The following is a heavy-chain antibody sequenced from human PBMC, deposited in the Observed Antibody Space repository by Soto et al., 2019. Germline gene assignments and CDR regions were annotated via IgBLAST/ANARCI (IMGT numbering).Heavy chain of an antibody. Sequence: QVQLVQSGAEVKEAGASVIVSCKASGYTFTGHYIHWLRQAPGQGLEWLGWMNPNGGGTNHAQKFHGWVYMTRDTFISTAYRELTRLRSDDSAVYFCARGTNYVGAPGYYYYGDVWGKGTTVTVSS. CDR1: GYTFTGHY. CDR3: ARGTNYVGAPGYYYYGDV. D-gene: IGHD3-10*02. CDR2: MNPNGGGT. V-gene: IGHV1-2*04. J-gene: IGHJ6*03.